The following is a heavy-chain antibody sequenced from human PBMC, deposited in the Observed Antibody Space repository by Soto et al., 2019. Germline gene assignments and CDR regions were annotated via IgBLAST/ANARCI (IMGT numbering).Heavy chain of an antibody. D-gene: IGHD3-22*01. J-gene: IGHJ4*02. CDR2: ISGSGGST. V-gene: IGHV3-23*01. CDR3: AKALTYYYDSSGYLFDY. CDR1: GFTFSSYA. Sequence: PGGSLRLSCAASGFTFSSYAMSWVRQAPGKGLEWVSAISGSGGSTYYADSVKGRFTISRDNSKNTLYLQMNSLRAEDTAVYYCAKALTYYYDSSGYLFDYWGQGTLVTVSS.